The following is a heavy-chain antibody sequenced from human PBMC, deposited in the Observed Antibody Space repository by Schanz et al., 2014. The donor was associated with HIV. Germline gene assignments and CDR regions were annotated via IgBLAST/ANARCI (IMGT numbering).Heavy chain of an antibody. CDR3: AKDRLYDSRDRGDAFDI. CDR1: GFSVSGYY. V-gene: IGHV3-53*02. CDR2: IYSGDTT. Sequence: EVQLVETGGGLIQPGGSLRISCAASGFSVSGYYMDWVRQAPGKGLEWVSVIYSGDTTNYADSVKGRFTISRDNSKNTLYLQMSSLRAEDTAVYYCAKDRLYDSRDRGDAFDIWGQGTMVTVSS. J-gene: IGHJ3*02. D-gene: IGHD3-22*01.